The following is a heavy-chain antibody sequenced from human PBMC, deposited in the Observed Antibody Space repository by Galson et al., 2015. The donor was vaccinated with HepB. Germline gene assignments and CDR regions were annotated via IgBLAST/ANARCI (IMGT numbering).Heavy chain of an antibody. CDR2: ISNSSSYI. CDR1: GFTFSSYS. D-gene: IGHD3-3*01. Sequence: SLRLSCAASGFTFSSYSMNWVRQAPGKGLEWVSYISNSSSYIYYADSVKGRFTISRDNAQNSLYLQMNSLRTEDTAVYFCARDSRARDFWSGYDWFDPWGQGTLVTVSS. J-gene: IGHJ5*02. CDR3: ARDSRARDFWSGYDWFDP. V-gene: IGHV3-21*01.